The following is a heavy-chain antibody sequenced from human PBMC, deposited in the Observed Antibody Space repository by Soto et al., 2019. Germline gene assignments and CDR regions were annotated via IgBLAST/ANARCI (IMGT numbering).Heavy chain of an antibody. CDR3: ARRGGHFDY. CDR2: ISSSSSTI. Sequence: GGSLRLSCAASGFTFSSYSMNWVRQAPGKGLEWVSYISSSSSTIYYADSVKGRFTISRDNAKNSLYLQMNSLRAEDTAVYYCARRGGHFDYWGQGTLVTVSS. D-gene: IGHD3-16*01. J-gene: IGHJ4*02. V-gene: IGHV3-48*04. CDR1: GFTFSSYS.